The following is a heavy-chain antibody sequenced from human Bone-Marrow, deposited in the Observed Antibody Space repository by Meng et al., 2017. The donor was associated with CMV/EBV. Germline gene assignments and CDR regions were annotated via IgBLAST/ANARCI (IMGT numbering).Heavy chain of an antibody. CDR2: ISSSSSYI. CDR3: AREREMATISGFDY. Sequence: GESLKISCAASGFTFSSYSMNWVRQAPGKGLEWVSSISSSSSYIYYADSVKGRFTISRDNAKNSLYLQMNSLRAEDTAVYYCAREREMATISGFDYWGQGTLVPVSS. J-gene: IGHJ4*02. CDR1: GFTFSSYS. D-gene: IGHD5-24*01. V-gene: IGHV3-21*01.